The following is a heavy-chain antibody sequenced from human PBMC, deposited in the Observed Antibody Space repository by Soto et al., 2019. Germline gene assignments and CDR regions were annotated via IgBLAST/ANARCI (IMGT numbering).Heavy chain of an antibody. CDR2: ISSSSSTI. CDR3: ARGLPLPGGAAAGIGFDY. D-gene: IGHD6-13*01. J-gene: IGHJ4*02. CDR1: GFTFSSYS. Sequence: PGGSLRLSCAASGFTFSSYSMNWVRQAPGKGLEWVSYISSSSSTIYYADSVKGRFTISRDNAKNSLYLQMNSLRAEDTAVYYCARGLPLPGGAAAGIGFDYWGQGTLVTVSS. V-gene: IGHV3-48*01.